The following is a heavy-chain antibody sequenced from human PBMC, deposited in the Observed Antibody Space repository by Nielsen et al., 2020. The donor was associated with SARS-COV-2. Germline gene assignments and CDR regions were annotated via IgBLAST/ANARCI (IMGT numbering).Heavy chain of an antibody. CDR3: ARRSGGSGRPPGRFDY. V-gene: IGHV4-39*01. Sequence: SETLSLTCTVSGGSISSSSYYWGWIRQPPGKGLEWIGSIYYSGSTYYNPSLKSRVTISVDTSKNQFSLKLSSVTAADTAVYYCARRSGGSGRPPGRFDYWGQGTLVTVSS. CDR2: IYYSGST. D-gene: IGHD3-10*01. J-gene: IGHJ4*02. CDR1: GGSISSSSYY.